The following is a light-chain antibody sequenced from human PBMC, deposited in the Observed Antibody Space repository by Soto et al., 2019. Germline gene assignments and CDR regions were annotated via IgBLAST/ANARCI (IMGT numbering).Light chain of an antibody. Sequence: EIVLIQSPATLSLSPGERATLSCRASQSDSSNLAWYQQNPGQAPRLLIFDASNRATGIPARFSGSGSGTDFNLTISSLEPEDFAVYYCQQHSNWPLTFGGGTKVEIK. CDR3: QQHSNWPLT. CDR1: QSDSSN. V-gene: IGKV3-11*01. CDR2: DAS. J-gene: IGKJ4*01.